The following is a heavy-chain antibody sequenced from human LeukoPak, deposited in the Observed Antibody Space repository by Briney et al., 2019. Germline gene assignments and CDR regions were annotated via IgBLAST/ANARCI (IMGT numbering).Heavy chain of an antibody. Sequence: PGGSLRLSCAASGFTFSSCGMSWVRQAPGKGLEWVSGLTTSGDNTYYADSVKGRFTISRDNSKNMLYLQMNSLRVEDTAVYYCAKLPTEPRVTIFGGTQRSSIKRPYYFDYWGQGTLLTVPS. J-gene: IGHJ4*02. CDR3: AKLPTEPRVTIFGGTQRSSIKRPYYFDY. CDR2: LTTSGDNT. D-gene: IGHD3-3*01. CDR1: GFTFSSCG. V-gene: IGHV3-23*01.